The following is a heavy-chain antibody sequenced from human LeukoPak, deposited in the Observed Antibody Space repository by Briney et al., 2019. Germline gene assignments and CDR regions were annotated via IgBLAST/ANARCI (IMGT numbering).Heavy chain of an antibody. V-gene: IGHV3-64*01. CDR3: ARVGDQGAFDI. D-gene: IGHD3-10*01. Sequence: GGSLRLSCAASGFTFSSYSMHWVRQVPGKGLEYVSAIDYNEGRTFYANSVKGRFTISRDNSKNTLYLQMGSLRAEDMAVYYCARVGDQGAFDIWGKGTTVTVSS. CDR2: IDYNEGRT. CDR1: GFTFSSYS. J-gene: IGHJ6*04.